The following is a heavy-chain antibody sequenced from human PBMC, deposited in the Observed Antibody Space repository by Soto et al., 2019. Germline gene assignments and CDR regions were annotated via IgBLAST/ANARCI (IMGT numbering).Heavy chain of an antibody. Sequence: PXVSLRLSFAASGFTFSSYEMNWVRQAPGKGLEWVSYISSSGSTIYYADSVKGRFTISRDNAKNSLYLQMNSLRAEDTAVYYCARSGVSGGENWFDPWGQGTLVTVSS. CDR2: ISSSGSTI. J-gene: IGHJ5*02. D-gene: IGHD1-26*01. CDR1: GFTFSSYE. CDR3: ARSGVSGGENWFDP. V-gene: IGHV3-48*03.